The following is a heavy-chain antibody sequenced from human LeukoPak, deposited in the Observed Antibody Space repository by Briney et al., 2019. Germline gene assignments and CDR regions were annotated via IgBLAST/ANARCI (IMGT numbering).Heavy chain of an antibody. CDR2: INPNSGGT. CDR1: GYTFTGYY. V-gene: IGHV1-2*02. CDR3: ARGTHAVGATPGGNC. J-gene: IGHJ4*02. Sequence: ASVKVSCKASGYTFTGYYIHWVRQAPGQGLEWMGWINPNSGGTNYAQKFQGRVTMTRDTSISTAYMELSRLRSDDTAVYYCARGTHAVGATPGGNCWGQGTLVTVSS. D-gene: IGHD1-26*01.